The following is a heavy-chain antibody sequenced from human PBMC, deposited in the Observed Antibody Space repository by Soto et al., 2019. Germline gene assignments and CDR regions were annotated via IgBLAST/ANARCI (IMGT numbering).Heavy chain of an antibody. CDR1: GGSISSASYY. Sequence: QLQLQESGPGLVKPSETLSLTCTVSGGSISSASYYWAWIRQSPEEGLEWIASISYSGSTFYNPTSTSRLTIYVATSTSQFSLNLSAVTAADPAVYYCVRFGPPPSSYALTDYTDACDYGGQGTLVSVSS. D-gene: IGHD3-9*01. CDR3: VRFGPPPSSYALTDYTDACDY. V-gene: IGHV4-39*01. J-gene: IGHJ4*02. CDR2: ISYSGST.